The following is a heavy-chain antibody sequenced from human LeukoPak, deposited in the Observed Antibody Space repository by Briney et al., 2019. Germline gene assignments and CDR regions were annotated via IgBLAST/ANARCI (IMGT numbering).Heavy chain of an antibody. CDR2: ISGSGGST. Sequence: GGSLRLSCAASGFTFSSYAMSWVRQAPGKGLEWVSAISGSGGSTYYADSVKGRFTISRDNSKNTLYLQMNSLRAEDTAVYYCAKAGRYYDSSGYLFGYWGQGTLVTVSS. V-gene: IGHV3-23*01. J-gene: IGHJ4*02. CDR3: AKAGRYYDSSGYLFGY. D-gene: IGHD3-22*01. CDR1: GFTFSSYA.